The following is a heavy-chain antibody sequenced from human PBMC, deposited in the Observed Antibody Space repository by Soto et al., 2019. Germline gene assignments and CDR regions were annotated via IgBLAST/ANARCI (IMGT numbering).Heavy chain of an antibody. CDR3: AKGPHFEYSSSSFDY. V-gene: IGHV3-30*18. CDR1: GFTFSSYG. CDR2: ISYDGSNK. D-gene: IGHD6-6*01. J-gene: IGHJ4*02. Sequence: QVQLVESGGGVVQPGRSLRLSCAASGFTFSSYGMHWVRQAPGKGLEWVAGISYDGSNKYYADSVKGRFTISRDNSKNTLYLQRNSLRGEDTAVYYCAKGPHFEYSSSSFDYWGQGTLVTVSS.